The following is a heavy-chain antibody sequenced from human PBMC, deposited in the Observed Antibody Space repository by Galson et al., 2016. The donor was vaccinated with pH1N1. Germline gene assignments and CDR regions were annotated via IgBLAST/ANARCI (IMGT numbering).Heavy chain of an antibody. J-gene: IGHJ3*01. CDR2: IKSKFHGGAT. CDR1: GFTFSNTW. D-gene: IGHD1-14*01. V-gene: IGHV3-15*01. Sequence: SLRLSCAASGFTFSNTWMHWVRQAPGKGLEWVGRIKSKFHGGATDYAAPVQGRFTISRDDSENTLELQMNSLKTEDTALYYCFGWHDDDWGTGNTFEVWGQGTMVSVSS. CDR3: FGWHDDDWGTGNTFEV.